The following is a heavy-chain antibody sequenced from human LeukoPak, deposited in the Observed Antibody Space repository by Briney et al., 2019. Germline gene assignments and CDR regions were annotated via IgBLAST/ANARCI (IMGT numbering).Heavy chain of an antibody. V-gene: IGHV4-38-2*01. CDR3: ARQISGWLQSSLDY. CDR1: GYSISSGYY. D-gene: IGHD5-24*01. Sequence: SETLSLTCAVSGYSISSGYYWGWIRQPPGKGLEWVGSIYHSGSTSYNPSLKSRVTISVDTSKNHFSLNLSSVTAADTAVYYCARQISGWLQSSLDYWGQGTLVTVPS. CDR2: IYHSGST. J-gene: IGHJ4*02.